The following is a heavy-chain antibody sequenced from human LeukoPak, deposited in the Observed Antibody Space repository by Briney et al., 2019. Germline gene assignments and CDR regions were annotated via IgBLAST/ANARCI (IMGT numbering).Heavy chain of an antibody. CDR2: ISSNSSYI. CDR3: ATLIAAAPEDY. Sequence: GGSLRLSCAASGFTFSSYSMNWVRQAPGKGLEWVSSISSNSSYIYYADSVKGRFTISRDNAKNSLYLQMNSLRAEDTAVYYCATLIAAAPEDYWGQGTLVTVSS. J-gene: IGHJ4*02. D-gene: IGHD6-13*01. CDR1: GFTFSSYS. V-gene: IGHV3-21*01.